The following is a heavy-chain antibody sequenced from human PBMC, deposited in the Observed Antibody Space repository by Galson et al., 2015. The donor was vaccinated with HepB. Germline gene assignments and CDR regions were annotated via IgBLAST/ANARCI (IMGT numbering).Heavy chain of an antibody. V-gene: IGHV3-30*18. CDR1: GFTFSSYG. D-gene: IGHD1-14*01. CDR3: VKAGDSNDRNLYWYFDL. Sequence: SLRLSCAASGFTFSSYGIHWVRQAPGKGLEWVAVISYDGNKKYSAEFVKGRVTISRDNSQNTVFLQMNSLRIDDTAIYYCVKAGDSNDRNLYWYFDLWGRGTPVIVS. J-gene: IGHJ2*01. CDR2: ISYDGNKK.